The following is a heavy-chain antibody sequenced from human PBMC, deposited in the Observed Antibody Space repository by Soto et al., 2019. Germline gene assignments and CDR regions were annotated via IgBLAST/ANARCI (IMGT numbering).Heavy chain of an antibody. J-gene: IGHJ4*02. Sequence: QVQLQESGPGLVKPSETLSLTCTVSGGSISSYYWSWIRQPPGKGLEWIGYIYYSGSTNYNPSLKSRVTISVDTSKNQFSLKLSSVTAADTAVYYCARERGYAELWGQGTLVTVSS. CDR3: ARERGYAEL. V-gene: IGHV4-59*01. CDR1: GGSISSYY. D-gene: IGHD2-2*01. CDR2: IYYSGST.